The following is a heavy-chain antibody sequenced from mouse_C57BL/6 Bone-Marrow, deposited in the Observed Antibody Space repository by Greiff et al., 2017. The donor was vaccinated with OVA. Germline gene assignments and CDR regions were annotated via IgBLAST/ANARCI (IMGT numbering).Heavy chain of an antibody. CDR3: AKSRWLLRRNYAMDY. V-gene: IGHV2-5*01. D-gene: IGHD2-3*01. J-gene: IGHJ4*01. Sequence: VKLQESGPGLVQPSQSLSITCTVSGFSLTSYGVHWVRQSPGKGLEWLGVIWRGGSTDYNAAFMSRLSITKDNSKSQVFFKMNSLQADDTAIYYCAKSRWLLRRNYAMDYWGQGTTVTVSS. CDR2: IWRGGST. CDR1: GFSLTSYG.